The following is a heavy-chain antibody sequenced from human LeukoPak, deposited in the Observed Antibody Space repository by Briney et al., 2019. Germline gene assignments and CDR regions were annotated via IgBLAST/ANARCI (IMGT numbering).Heavy chain of an antibody. J-gene: IGHJ3*02. D-gene: IGHD3-9*01. V-gene: IGHV1-2*02. CDR3: ARDHVLRYFDWLFPETDAFDI. CDR1: GYTFTGYY. CDR2: INPNSGGT. Sequence: ASVKVSCKASGYTFTGYYMHWVRQAPGQGLEWMGWINPNSGGTNYAQKFQGRVTMTRDTSISTAYMELSRLRSDDTAVYYCARDHVLRYFDWLFPETDAFDIWGQGTMVTVSS.